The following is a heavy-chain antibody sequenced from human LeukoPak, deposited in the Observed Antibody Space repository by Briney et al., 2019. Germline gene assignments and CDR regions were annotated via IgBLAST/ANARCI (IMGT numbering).Heavy chain of an antibody. Sequence: GGSLRLSCAASGFTFSSYGMHWVRQAPGKGLEWVAFIRYDGSNKYYADSVKGRFTISRDNSKNTLYLQMNSLRAEDTAVYYCAKDTYYYDSSGYYQFRGQGTLVTVSS. D-gene: IGHD3-22*01. V-gene: IGHV3-30*02. J-gene: IGHJ4*02. CDR2: IRYDGSNK. CDR3: AKDTYYYDSSGYYQF. CDR1: GFTFSSYG.